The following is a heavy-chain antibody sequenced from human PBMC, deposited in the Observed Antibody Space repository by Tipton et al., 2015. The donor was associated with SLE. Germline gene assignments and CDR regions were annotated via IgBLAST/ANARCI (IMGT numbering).Heavy chain of an antibody. CDR3: ARPRSVWFRELYAFDI. V-gene: IGHV4-34*01. D-gene: IGHD3-10*01. J-gene: IGHJ3*02. CDR2: INHSGST. CDR1: GGAFSGYY. Sequence: TLSLTCAVYGGAFSGYYWSWLRPPPGKGLEWIGEINHSGSTNYNPSLRSRVTISVGTSKNQFSLKLRSVTAADTAVYYGARPRSVWFRELYAFDIWGQGTMVTVSS.